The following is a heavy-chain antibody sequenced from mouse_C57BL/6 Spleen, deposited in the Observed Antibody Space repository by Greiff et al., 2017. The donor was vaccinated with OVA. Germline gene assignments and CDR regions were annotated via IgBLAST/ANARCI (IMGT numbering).Heavy chain of an antibody. J-gene: IGHJ3*01. V-gene: IGHV1-82*01. CDR3: ARSGGEYDDYVAWFAY. Sequence: VQLQQSGPELVKPGASVKISCKASGYAFSSSWMNWVKQRPGKGLEWIGRIYPGDGDTNYNGKFKGKATLTADNSSSTAYMQLSSLTSEDSAVYSCARSGGEYDDYVAWFAYWGQGTMVTVSA. D-gene: IGHD2-3*01. CDR1: GYAFSSSW. CDR2: IYPGDGDT.